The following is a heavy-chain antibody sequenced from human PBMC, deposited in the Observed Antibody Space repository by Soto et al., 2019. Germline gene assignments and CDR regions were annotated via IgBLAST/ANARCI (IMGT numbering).Heavy chain of an antibody. V-gene: IGHV4-31*11. CDR1: GCSISSGGYS. CDR3: ARDPLLEDYYGSGSYFLDAV. D-gene: IGHD3-10*01. J-gene: IGHJ4*02. CDR2: IYYSGST. Sequence: SETLSLTCAVSGCSISSGGYSWSWIPQPPGKGLESIGYIYYSGSTYYNPSLNRPVTISVDTSKNQFSLKLSSVTAADTAVYYCARDPLLEDYYGSGSYFLDAVWGQGTLVTVSS.